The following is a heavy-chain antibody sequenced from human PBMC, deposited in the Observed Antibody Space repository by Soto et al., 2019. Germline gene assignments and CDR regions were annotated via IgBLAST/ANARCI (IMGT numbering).Heavy chain of an antibody. CDR1: GFTFSSYW. Sequence: GGSLRLSCAASGFTFSSYWMSWVRQAPGKGLEWVANIKQDGSEKYYVDSVKGRFTISRDNAKNSLYLQMNSLRAEDTAVYYCARAMYSSSFYYYYGMDVWGQATTVTVSS. D-gene: IGHD6-6*01. CDR2: IKQDGSEK. V-gene: IGHV3-7*05. J-gene: IGHJ6*02. CDR3: ARAMYSSSFYYYYGMDV.